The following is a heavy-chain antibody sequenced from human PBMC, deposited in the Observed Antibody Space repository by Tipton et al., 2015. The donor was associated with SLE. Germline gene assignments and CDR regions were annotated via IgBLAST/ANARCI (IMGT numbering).Heavy chain of an antibody. CDR3: ASLITTNGVQY. CDR1: GFTFSSYA. V-gene: IGHV3-23*01. J-gene: IGHJ1*01. D-gene: IGHD3-22*01. Sequence: SLRLSCAASGFTFSSYAMSWVRQAPGKGLEWVSAISGSGDRTYYTNSVKGRFTISRDNSKNTLYLQVNSLRSEDTAVYYCASLITTNGVQYWGQGTLVTVSS. CDR2: ISGSGDRT.